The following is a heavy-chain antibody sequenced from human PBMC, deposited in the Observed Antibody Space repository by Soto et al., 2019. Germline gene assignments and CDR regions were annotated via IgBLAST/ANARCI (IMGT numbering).Heavy chain of an antibody. CDR3: ARDTPNGRRGSAIDI. CDR2: IYYSGSA. V-gene: IGHV4-31*03. CDR1: GGSISSGGYF. Sequence: QVQLQESGPGLLKPSQTLSLTCTVSGGSISSGGYFWNWIRHHPGKGLEWIGYIYYSGSAYYNPSLKSRVTISLDTSKNQFSLKVNSVTDADTAIYYCARDTPNGRRGSAIDIWGPGTAVTVSS. J-gene: IGHJ3*02. D-gene: IGHD2-15*01.